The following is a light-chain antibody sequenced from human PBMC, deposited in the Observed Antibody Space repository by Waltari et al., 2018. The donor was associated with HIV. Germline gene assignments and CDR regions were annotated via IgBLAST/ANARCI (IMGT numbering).Light chain of an antibody. CDR1: RGVLSSSSFRNH. Sequence: DTVITQSPDPLFVLLGDWATITCRLSRGVLSSSSFRNHLAWYQQRPGQSPRLLIYWASTRESGVPDRFIGSGSGTDFTLTISSLQAEDVAVYYCQQYYRSPWTFGQGTRVEIK. CDR2: WAS. CDR3: QQYYRSPWT. V-gene: IGKV4-1*01. J-gene: IGKJ1*01.